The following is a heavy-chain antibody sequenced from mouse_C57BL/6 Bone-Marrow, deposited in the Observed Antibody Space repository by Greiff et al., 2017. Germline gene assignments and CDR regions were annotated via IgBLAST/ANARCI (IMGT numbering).Heavy chain of an antibody. CDR3: AREGYGFHFDY. J-gene: IGHJ2*01. D-gene: IGHD2-2*01. CDR2: IDPSDSYT. Sequence: QVQLQQPGAELVMPWASVKLSCKASGYTFTSYWMHWVKQRPGQGLEWIGEIDPSDSYTNYNQKFKGKSTLTVDKSSSTAYMQLSSLTSEDSAVYYCAREGYGFHFDYWGQGTTLTVSS. CDR1: GYTFTSYW. V-gene: IGHV1-69*01.